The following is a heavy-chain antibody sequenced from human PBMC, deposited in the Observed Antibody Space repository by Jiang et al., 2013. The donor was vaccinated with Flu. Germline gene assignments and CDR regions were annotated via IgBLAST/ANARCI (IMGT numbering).Heavy chain of an antibody. J-gene: IGHJ4*02. D-gene: IGHD6-13*01. CDR2: SSSST. V-gene: IGHV1-46*01. CDR3: ARDKGQHAFDY. Sequence: SSSSTFYAQKFEGRVIMTRDTSTSIVYMELSSLRFDDTAVYYCARDKGQHAFDYWGQGTLVTVSS.